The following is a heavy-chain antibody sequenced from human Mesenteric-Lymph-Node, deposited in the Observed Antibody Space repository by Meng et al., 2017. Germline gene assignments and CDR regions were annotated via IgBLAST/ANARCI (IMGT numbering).Heavy chain of an antibody. D-gene: IGHD4-17*01. CDR2: IYSGGST. CDR1: GFTVSSNY. CDR3: ARATVTPFTDY. V-gene: IGHV3-53*04. J-gene: IGHJ4*02. Sequence: GESLKISCAASGFTVSSNYMSWVRQAPGKGLEWVSVIYSGGSTYYADSVKGRFTISRHNSKNTLYLQMNSLRAEDTAVYYCARATVTPFTDYWGQGTLVTVSS.